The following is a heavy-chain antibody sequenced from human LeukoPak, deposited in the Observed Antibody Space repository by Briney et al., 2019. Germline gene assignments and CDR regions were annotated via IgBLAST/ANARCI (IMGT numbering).Heavy chain of an antibody. Sequence: GGSLRLSCAASGFIVSHNYMTWVRQAPGKGLEWISVIYIDGTTYYADSVKGRFTISRDQANNTLYLQVNTLRDEDTAVYYCARGPRYSFYWGQGTLVSVSS. V-gene: IGHV3-53*01. CDR3: ARGPRYSFY. J-gene: IGHJ4*02. D-gene: IGHD6-13*01. CDR1: GFIVSHNY. CDR2: IYIDGTT.